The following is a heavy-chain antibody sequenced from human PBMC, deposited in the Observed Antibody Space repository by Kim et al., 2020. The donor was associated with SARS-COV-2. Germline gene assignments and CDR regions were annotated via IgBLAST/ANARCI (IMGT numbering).Heavy chain of an antibody. Sequence: GGSLRLSCAAPGFTFSNAWMSWVRQAPGKGLEWVGRIKSKTDGGTTDYAAPVKGRFTISRDDSKNTLYLQMNSLKTEDTAVYYCTTDNLPVVLLWFGGFDYWGQGTLVTVSS. CDR2: IKSKTDGGTT. CDR3: TTDNLPVVLLWFGGFDY. J-gene: IGHJ4*02. CDR1: GFTFSNAW. D-gene: IGHD3-10*01. V-gene: IGHV3-15*01.